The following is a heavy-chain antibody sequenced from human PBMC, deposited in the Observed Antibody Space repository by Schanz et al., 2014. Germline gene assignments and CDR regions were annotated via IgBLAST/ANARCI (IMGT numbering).Heavy chain of an antibody. CDR1: GLAFSSYD. J-gene: IGHJ4*02. Sequence: QVQLVESGGGVVQPGRSLRLSCVASGLAFSSYDGFWVRQAPGKGLEWVVILWHDGSKKYYADSVKGRFTVSRDSSKNTLYLQMNSLRPEDTAVYYCARGGPAYYFDDWGQGTLITVSS. CDR3: ARGGPAYYFDD. CDR2: LWHDGSKK. V-gene: IGHV3-33*01.